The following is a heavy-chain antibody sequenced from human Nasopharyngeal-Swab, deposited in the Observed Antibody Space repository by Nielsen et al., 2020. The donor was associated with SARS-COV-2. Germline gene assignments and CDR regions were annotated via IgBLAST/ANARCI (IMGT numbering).Heavy chain of an antibody. D-gene: IGHD3-3*01. CDR1: GFTFRFYT. CDR2: VSTGGDYI. CDR3: ARDRSGFGFDF. V-gene: IGHV3-21*01. Sequence: GESLKISCAASGFTFRFYTMHWVRQAPGKGLEWVSSVSTGGDYIHYADLVQGRFALSRDNAKDSLYLQMNSLRAEDTAIYYCARDRSGFGFDFWGQGALVTVSP. J-gene: IGHJ4*02.